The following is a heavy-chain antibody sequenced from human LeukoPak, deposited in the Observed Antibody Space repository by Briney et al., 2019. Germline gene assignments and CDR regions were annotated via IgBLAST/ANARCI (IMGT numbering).Heavy chain of an antibody. J-gene: IGHJ4*02. CDR2: ISGSGGST. Sequence: GGSLRLSCAASGFTFSSYWMHWVRQAPGKGLEWVSAISGSGGSTYYADSVKGRFTISRDNSKNTLYLQMNSLRAEDTAVYYCAKDSPYNWNYWDPSGNYFDYWGQGTLVTVSS. V-gene: IGHV3-23*01. D-gene: IGHD1-7*01. CDR1: GFTFSSYW. CDR3: AKDSPYNWNYWDPSGNYFDY.